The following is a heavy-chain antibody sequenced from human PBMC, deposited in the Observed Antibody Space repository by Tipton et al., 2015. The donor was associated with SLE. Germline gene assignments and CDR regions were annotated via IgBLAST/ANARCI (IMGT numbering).Heavy chain of an antibody. V-gene: IGHV4-34*01. CDR1: GGSFSGYY. D-gene: IGHD6-13*01. Sequence: TLSLTCAVYGGSFSGYYWSWIRQPPGKGLEWIGEINHSGSTNYNPSLKSRVTISVDTSKNQFSLKLSSVTAADTAVYYCARKGTAGFYAFDIWGQGTMVTVSS. CDR2: INHSGST. J-gene: IGHJ3*02. CDR3: ARKGTAGFYAFDI.